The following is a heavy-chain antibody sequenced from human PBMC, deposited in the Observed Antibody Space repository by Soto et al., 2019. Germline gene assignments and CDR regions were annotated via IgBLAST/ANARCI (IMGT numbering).Heavy chain of an antibody. Sequence: PGGFLRLSCAASGFTFSSYGMHWVRQAPGKGLEWVAVISYDGSNKYYADSVKGRFTISRDNSKNTLCLQMNSLRAEDTAVYYCAKTGPQWELLGIDYWGQGTLVTVSS. CDR1: GFTFSSYG. CDR3: AKTGPQWELLGIDY. V-gene: IGHV3-30*18. J-gene: IGHJ4*02. CDR2: ISYDGSNK. D-gene: IGHD1-26*01.